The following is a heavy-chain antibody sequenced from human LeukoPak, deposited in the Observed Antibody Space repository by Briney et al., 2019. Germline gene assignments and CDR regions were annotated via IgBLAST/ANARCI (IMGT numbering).Heavy chain of an antibody. D-gene: IGHD6-19*01. J-gene: IGHJ5*02. CDR3: AKDLHWESIAVAGGKHDP. CDR2: ISGSGGST. V-gene: IGHV3-23*01. Sequence: GGSLRLSCAASGFTFSSYAMSWVRQAPGKGLEWVSAISGSGGSTYYADSVKGRFTISRDNSKNTLYLQMNSLRAEDTAVYYCAKDLHWESIAVAGGKHDPWGQGTLVTVSS. CDR1: GFTFSSYA.